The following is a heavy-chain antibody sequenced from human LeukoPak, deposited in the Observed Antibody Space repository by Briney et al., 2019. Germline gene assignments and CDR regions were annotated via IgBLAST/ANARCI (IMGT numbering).Heavy chain of an antibody. CDR3: ARDGGYLVGVTFDY. CDR2: IYYSGST. V-gene: IGHV4-39*07. Sequence: SETLSLTCTVSGGSISSSSYYWGWIRQPPGKGLEWIGSIYYSGSTYYNPSLKSRVTISKDTSKNQFSLKLNSVTAADTAVYYCARDGGYLVGVTFDYWGQGTLVTVSS. J-gene: IGHJ4*02. D-gene: IGHD1-26*01. CDR1: GGSISSSSYY.